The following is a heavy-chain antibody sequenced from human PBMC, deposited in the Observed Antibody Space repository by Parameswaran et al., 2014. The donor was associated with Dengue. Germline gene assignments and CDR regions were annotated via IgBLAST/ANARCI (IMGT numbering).Heavy chain of an antibody. J-gene: IGHJ4*02. CDR1: GFTFSSYA. CDR2: ISGSGGST. D-gene: IGHD2-15*01. CDR3: AKWGWMVAAFGYFDY. V-gene: IGHV3-23*01. Sequence: GESLKISCAASGFTFSSYAMSWVRQAPGKGLEWVSAISGSGGSTYYADSVKGRFTISRDNSKNTLYLQMNSLRAEDTAVYYCAKWGWMVAAFGYFDYWGQGTLVTVSS.